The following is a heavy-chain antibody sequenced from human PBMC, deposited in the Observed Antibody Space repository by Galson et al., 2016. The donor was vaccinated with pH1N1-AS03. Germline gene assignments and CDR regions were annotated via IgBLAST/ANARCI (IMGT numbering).Heavy chain of an antibody. J-gene: IGHJ4*02. D-gene: IGHD3-16*01. CDR1: GGSISSYY. CDR2: IHTSGST. Sequence: SETLSLTCTVSGGSISSYYWSWIRQPAGKGLEWIGRIHTSGSTIYNPSLKSRVTVSVDTSKNQLSLKLTSVTAADTAVYYCVSVWGDYDYWGQGTLVTVSS. CDR3: VSVWGDYDY. V-gene: IGHV4-4*07.